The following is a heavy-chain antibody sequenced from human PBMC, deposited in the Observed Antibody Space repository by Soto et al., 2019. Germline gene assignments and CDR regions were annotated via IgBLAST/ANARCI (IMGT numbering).Heavy chain of an antibody. V-gene: IGHV5-51*01. D-gene: IGHD6-13*01. CDR1: GYNFISYW. J-gene: IGHJ3*02. CDR3: ARPYPSGSSWFGAFDI. Sequence: GEALKISCKGSGYNFISYWIGLVRQMPAKGLEWIGISYPGDSNTRYSPSFQGQVTISADKSISTAYLQWSSLKASDTAMYFCARPYPSGSSWFGAFDIWGQGTMVTVSS. CDR2: SYPGDSNT.